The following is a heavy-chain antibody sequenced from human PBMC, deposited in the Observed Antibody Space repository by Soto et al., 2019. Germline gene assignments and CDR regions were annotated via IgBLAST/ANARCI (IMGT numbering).Heavy chain of an antibody. V-gene: IGHV4-34*01. J-gene: IGHJ4*02. CDR2: INHSGST. CDR3: ARRGMVRGYFDY. Sequence: PSETLSLTCAVYGGSFSGYYWSWIRQPPGKGLEWIGEINHSGSTNYNPSLKSRVTISVDTSKNQFSLKLSSVTAADTAVYYCARRGMVRGYFDYWGQGTLVTVSS. CDR1: GGSFSGYY. D-gene: IGHD3-10*01.